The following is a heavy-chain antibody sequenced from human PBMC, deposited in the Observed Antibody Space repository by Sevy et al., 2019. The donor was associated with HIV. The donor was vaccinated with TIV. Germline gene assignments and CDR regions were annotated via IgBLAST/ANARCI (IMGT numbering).Heavy chain of an antibody. Sequence: GGSLRLSCAASGFTFSSYVMTWVRQAPGKGLEWVSTISGSGGTTYYADSVKGRFTISRDNSKNTLDLQINSLRAEDTAVYYCARGYCGGGSCTAFDPWGQGTLVTVSS. V-gene: IGHV3-23*01. D-gene: IGHD2-15*01. CDR3: ARGYCGGGSCTAFDP. CDR2: ISGSGGTT. CDR1: GFTFSSYV. J-gene: IGHJ5*02.